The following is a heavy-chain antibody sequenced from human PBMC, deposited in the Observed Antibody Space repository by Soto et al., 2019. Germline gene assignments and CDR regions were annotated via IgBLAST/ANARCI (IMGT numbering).Heavy chain of an antibody. Sequence: LRLSCAASGFTFSSYAMSWVRQAPGKGLEWVSAISGSGGSTYYADSVKGRFTISRDNSKNTLYLQMNSLGAEDTAVYYCAKGSGTNEMMSDYWGQGTLVTVSS. D-gene: IGHD1-1*01. CDR1: GFTFSSYA. CDR3: AKGSGTNEMMSDY. V-gene: IGHV3-23*01. J-gene: IGHJ4*02. CDR2: ISGSGGST.